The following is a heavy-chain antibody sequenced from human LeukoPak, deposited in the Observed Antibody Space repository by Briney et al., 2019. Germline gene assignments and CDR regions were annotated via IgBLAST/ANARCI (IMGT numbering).Heavy chain of an antibody. J-gene: IGHJ3*02. V-gene: IGHV1-38-4*01. CDR3: ARPKELRSSDAFDI. CDR2: INPGNGSP. D-gene: IGHD1-26*01. CDR1: GFTITSYG. Sequence: GASVKVSCSFSGFTITSYGIHWVQQSPGQGLEWMGWINPGNGSPSYAKKFQGRFTMTRDMSTTTAYTDLSSLTSEDMAVYCYARPKELRSSDAFDIWGQGTMVTVSS.